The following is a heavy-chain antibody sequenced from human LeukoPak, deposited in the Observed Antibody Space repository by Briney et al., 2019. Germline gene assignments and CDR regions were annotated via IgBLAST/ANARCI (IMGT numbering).Heavy chain of an antibody. J-gene: IGHJ4*02. D-gene: IGHD6-19*01. Sequence: SGPTLVNPTQTLTLTCTFSGFSLRTSGVGVGWIRQPPGKALEWLALIYWDDDKRYSPSLRSRLTITKDTSKTQVVLTMTNIDLVDTATYYCAHKKAGTSFHWGQGTLVTVSS. CDR2: IYWDDDK. CDR3: AHKKAGTSFH. CDR1: GFSLRTSGVG. V-gene: IGHV2-5*02.